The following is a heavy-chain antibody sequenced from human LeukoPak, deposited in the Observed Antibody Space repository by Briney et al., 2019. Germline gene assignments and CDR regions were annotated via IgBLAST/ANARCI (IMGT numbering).Heavy chain of an antibody. D-gene: IGHD6-13*01. CDR2: ISADNGNT. CDR3: ARDGGSSWSYNFDY. CDR1: GYAFSSYG. V-gene: IGHV1-18*01. J-gene: IGHJ4*02. Sequence: SVKGSCKASGYAFSSYGISWVRQAPGQGLVWMGWISADNGNTNYALQGRVTMTTDTSTSTAYMELRSLRSDDTAVYYCARDGGSSWSYNFDYWGQGNRDPVSS.